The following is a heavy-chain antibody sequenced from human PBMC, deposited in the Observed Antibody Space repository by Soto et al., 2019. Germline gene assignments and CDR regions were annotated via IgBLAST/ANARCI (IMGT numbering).Heavy chain of an antibody. D-gene: IGHD6-19*01. CDR2: MNPNSGNT. J-gene: IGHJ5*02. V-gene: IGHV1-8*01. CDR3: ARGAWQWLGSGMAIDP. CDR1: GYTFTSYD. Sequence: QVQLVQSGAEVKKPGASVKVSCKASGYTFTSYDINWVRQATGQGLEWMGWMNPNSGNTGYAQKFQGRVTMTRNTSISTAYMELSSLRSEDTAVYYCARGAWQWLGSGMAIDPWGQGTLVTVSS.